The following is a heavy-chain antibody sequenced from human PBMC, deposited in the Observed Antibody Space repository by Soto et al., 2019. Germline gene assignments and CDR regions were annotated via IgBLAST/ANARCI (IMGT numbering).Heavy chain of an antibody. D-gene: IGHD3-10*01. CDR1: GGSISSSSYY. Sequence: QLQLQESGPGLVKPSETLSLTCTVSGGSISSSSYYWGWIRQPPGKGLEWIGSIYYSGSTYYNPSLKSRVTISVETSKNQFSLKLSSVTAADTAVYYCARYGYGSSGGQSYYYYMDVWGKGTTVTVSS. V-gene: IGHV4-39*01. CDR3: ARYGYGSSGGQSYYYYMDV. J-gene: IGHJ6*03. CDR2: IYYSGST.